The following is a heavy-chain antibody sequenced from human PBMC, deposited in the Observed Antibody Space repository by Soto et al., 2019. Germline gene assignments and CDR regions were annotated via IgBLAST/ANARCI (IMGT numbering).Heavy chain of an antibody. CDR2: MNPNSGNT. V-gene: IGHV1-8*01. D-gene: IGHD2-2*01. J-gene: IGHJ6*02. Sequence: ASVKVSCKASGYTFTSYDINWVRQATGQGLEWMGWMNPNSGNTGYAQKFQGRVTMTRNTSISTAYMELSSLRSEDTAVYYCARDPVRYCRSTSCLGLYGMDVWGQGTKVTVYS. CDR3: ARDPVRYCRSTSCLGLYGMDV. CDR1: GYTFTSYD.